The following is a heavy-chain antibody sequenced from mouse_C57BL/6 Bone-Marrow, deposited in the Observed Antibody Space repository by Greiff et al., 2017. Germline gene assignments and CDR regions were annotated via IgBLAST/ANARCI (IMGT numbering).Heavy chain of an antibody. CDR3: TRIAY. J-gene: IGHJ3*01. CDR2: INPENGDT. Sequence: VQLQQSGAELVRPGASVTLSCTASGFNINDDYMHWVKQGPEQGLEWIGWINPENGDTEYASKFQGKATITVDTSSNTVYLQLSSLTYEDTADYYCTRIAYWGQGTLVTVSA. V-gene: IGHV14-4*01. CDR1: GFNINDDY.